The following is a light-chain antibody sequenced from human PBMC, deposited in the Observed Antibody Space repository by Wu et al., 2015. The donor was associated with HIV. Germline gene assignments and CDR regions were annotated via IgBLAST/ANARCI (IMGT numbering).Light chain of an antibody. Sequence: IVLTQSPGTLSLSPGERATLSCRASQSVTSNYLSWYQQKPGQAPRLLVFGASSRATGVPDRFSGSGSGTEFTLTISSLQPEDFATYYCLQHNSYPWTFGQGTKVEIK. CDR2: GAS. J-gene: IGKJ1*01. CDR1: QSVTSNY. V-gene: IGKV3-20*01. CDR3: LQHNSYPWT.